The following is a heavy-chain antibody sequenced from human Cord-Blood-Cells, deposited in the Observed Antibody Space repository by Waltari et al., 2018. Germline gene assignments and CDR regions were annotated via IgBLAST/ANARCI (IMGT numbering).Heavy chain of an antibody. CDR3: ARELTLNWFDP. D-gene: IGHD2-8*01. Sequence: QVQLVQSGAEVKKPGSSVKVSCTASGGTFSSYAISWVRQAPGQGLEWRGGIIPIFGTANYAQKFQGRVTITADESTSTAYMELSSLRSEDTAVYYCARELTLNWFDPWGQGTLVTVSS. V-gene: IGHV1-69*01. J-gene: IGHJ5*02. CDR2: IIPIFGTA. CDR1: GGTFSSYA.